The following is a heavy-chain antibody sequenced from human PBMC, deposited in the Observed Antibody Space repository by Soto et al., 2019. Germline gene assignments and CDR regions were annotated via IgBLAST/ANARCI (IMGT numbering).Heavy chain of an antibody. CDR3: ARESRGDYGVKNDAFDI. CDR2: INPNSGGT. J-gene: IGHJ3*02. V-gene: IGHV1-2*04. D-gene: IGHD4-17*01. CDR1: GYTFTGYY. Sequence: GASVKVSCKASGYTFTGYYMHWVRQAPGQGLEWMGWINPNSGGTNYAQKFQGWVTMTRDTSISTAYMELSRLRSDDTAVYYCARESRGDYGVKNDAFDIWGQGTMVTVAS.